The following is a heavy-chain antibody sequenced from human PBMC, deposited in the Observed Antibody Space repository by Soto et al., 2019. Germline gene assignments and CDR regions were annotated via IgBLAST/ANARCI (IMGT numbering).Heavy chain of an antibody. CDR1: GYTITSYA. D-gene: IGHD3-10*01. CDR3: ARSGYYYGSGSYYPLDMDV. V-gene: IGHV1-3*01. CDR2: INAGNGNT. J-gene: IGHJ6*03. Sequence: ASVKVSCKASGYTITSYAMHWVRQAPGQRLEWMGWINAGNGNTKYSQKFQGRVTITRDTSASTAYMELSSLRSEDTAVYYCARSGYYYGSGSYYPLDMDVWGKGTTVTVSS.